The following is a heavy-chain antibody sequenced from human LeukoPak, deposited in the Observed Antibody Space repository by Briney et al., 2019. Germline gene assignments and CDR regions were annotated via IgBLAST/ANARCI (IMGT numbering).Heavy chain of an antibody. Sequence: GASVKVSCKASGYTFTGYYMHWVRQAPGQGLEWMGIINPSGGSTSYAQKFQGRVTMTRDTSTSTVYMELSSLRSEDTAVYYCARAPGYGSGSEREREDRSVFDYWGQGTLVTVSS. D-gene: IGHD3-10*01. CDR3: ARAPGYGSGSEREREDRSVFDY. CDR2: INPSGGST. J-gene: IGHJ4*02. CDR1: GYTFTGYY. V-gene: IGHV1-46*01.